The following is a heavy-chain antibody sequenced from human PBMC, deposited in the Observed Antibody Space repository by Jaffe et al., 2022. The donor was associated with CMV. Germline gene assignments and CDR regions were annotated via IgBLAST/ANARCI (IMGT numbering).Heavy chain of an antibody. CDR2: ISSSSSYI. D-gene: IGHD1-26*01. Sequence: EVQLVESGGGLVKPGGSLRLSCAASGFTFSSYSMNWVRQAPGKGLEWVSSISSSSSYIYYADSVKGRFTISRDNAKNSLYLQMNSLRAEDTAVYYCARDRQRIVGAPDAFDIWGQGTMVTVSS. J-gene: IGHJ3*02. CDR1: GFTFSSYS. CDR3: ARDRQRIVGAPDAFDI. V-gene: IGHV3-21*01.